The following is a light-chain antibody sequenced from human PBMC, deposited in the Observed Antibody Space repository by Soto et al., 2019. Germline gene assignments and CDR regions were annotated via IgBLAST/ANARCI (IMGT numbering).Light chain of an antibody. CDR3: LQDYNYPRT. CDR1: QDIRTE. CDR2: GAS. V-gene: IGKV1-6*01. J-gene: IGKJ2*01. Sequence: AIPMTQSPSSLSASAGDRVTITCRSSQDIRTELGWYQQRPGKAPNLLIYGASTLQSGVPSRFSGSGSGTDFFLTISSLQPEDVATYFCLQDYNYPRTFGQGTKLQIK.